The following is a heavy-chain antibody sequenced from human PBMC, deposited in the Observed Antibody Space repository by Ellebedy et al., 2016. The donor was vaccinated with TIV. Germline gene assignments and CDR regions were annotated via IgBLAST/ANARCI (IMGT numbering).Heavy chain of an antibody. V-gene: IGHV5-51*01. CDR2: IDPDDSET. CDR3: ARQLRSGELSLT. D-gene: IGHD3-16*02. Sequence: GESLKISXKGSGYSFTSYWIGWVRQMPGKGLEWMGFIDPDDSETRYSPSFQGQVTISADKSISTVYLQWSRLKASDTAMYYCARQLRSGELSLTWGQGTLVTVSS. J-gene: IGHJ4*02. CDR1: GYSFTSYW.